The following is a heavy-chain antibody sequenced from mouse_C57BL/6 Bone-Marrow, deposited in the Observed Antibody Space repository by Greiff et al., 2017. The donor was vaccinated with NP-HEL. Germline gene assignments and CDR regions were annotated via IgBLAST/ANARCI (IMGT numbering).Heavy chain of an antibody. D-gene: IGHD1-1*01. J-gene: IGHJ3*01. Sequence: QVQLQQSGAELVRPGASVKLSCKASGYTFTDYYINWVKQRPGQGLEWIARIYPGSGNTYYNEKFKGKAILTADKSSSTAYMELRSLTSEDSAVYYCTNLTGFAYWGQGTLVTVSA. CDR3: TNLTGFAY. V-gene: IGHV1-76*01. CDR2: IYPGSGNT. CDR1: GYTFTDYY.